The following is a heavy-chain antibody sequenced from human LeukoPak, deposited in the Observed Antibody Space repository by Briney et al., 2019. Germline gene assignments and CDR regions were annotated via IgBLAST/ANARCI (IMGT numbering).Heavy chain of an antibody. Sequence: ASVKVSCKASGGTFSSYAISWVRQAPGQGLEWMGRIIPILGIANYAQKFQGRVTITADKSTSTAYMELSSLRSEDTAVYYCARDRQRITIFGVVMDVWGQGTTVTVSS. J-gene: IGHJ6*02. V-gene: IGHV1-69*04. D-gene: IGHD3-3*01. CDR2: IIPILGIA. CDR1: GGTFSSYA. CDR3: ARDRQRITIFGVVMDV.